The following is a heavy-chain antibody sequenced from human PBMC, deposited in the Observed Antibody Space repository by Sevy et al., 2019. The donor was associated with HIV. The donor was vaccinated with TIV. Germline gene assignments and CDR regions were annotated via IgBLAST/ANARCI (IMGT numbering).Heavy chain of an antibody. V-gene: IGHV3-33*01. CDR2: IWYDGSNK. J-gene: IGHJ3*02. CDR3: ARGTQLWLEGYDAFDI. CDR1: GFTFSSYG. D-gene: IGHD5-18*01. Sequence: GGSLRLSCAASGFTFSSYGMHWVRQAPGKGLEWVAVIWYDGSNKYYADSVKGRFTISRDNSKNTLYLQMNSLRAEDTAVYYCARGTQLWLEGYDAFDIWGQGTMVTVSS.